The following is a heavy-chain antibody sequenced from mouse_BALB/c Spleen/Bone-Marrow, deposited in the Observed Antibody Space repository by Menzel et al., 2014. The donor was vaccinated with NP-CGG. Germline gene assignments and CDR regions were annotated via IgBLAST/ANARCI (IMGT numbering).Heavy chain of an antibody. CDR3: AKIGTTTGAMDY. J-gene: IGHJ4*01. Sequence: VKLVESGPGLVQPSQSLSITCTVSGFSLTSYGVHWVRQSPGKGLEWLGVIWRGGSTDYNAAFMSRLSITKDNSKSLVFFKMNSLQADDTAIYYCAKIGTTTGAMDYWGQGTSVTVSS. CDR1: GFSLTSYG. V-gene: IGHV2-5*01. D-gene: IGHD2-14*01. CDR2: IWRGGST.